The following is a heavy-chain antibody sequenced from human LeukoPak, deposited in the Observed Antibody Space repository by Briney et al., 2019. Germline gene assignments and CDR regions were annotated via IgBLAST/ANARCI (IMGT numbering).Heavy chain of an antibody. CDR1: GGSIKSYY. D-gene: IGHD3/OR15-3a*01. J-gene: IGHJ4*02. V-gene: IGHV4-59*01. CDR3: ARYEEFSTGYSASSPRHYFDH. Sequence: SETLSLTCTVSGGSIKSYYWSWIRQPPGKGLECIVHIYYTGRTYYKPSLESRVTISVDMAKTQISLKLSSVTAADTAVYYCARYEEFSTGYSASSPRHYFDHWGQGTLVTVSS. CDR2: IYYTGRT.